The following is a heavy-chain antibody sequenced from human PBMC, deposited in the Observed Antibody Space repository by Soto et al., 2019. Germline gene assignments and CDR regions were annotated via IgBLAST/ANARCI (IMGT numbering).Heavy chain of an antibody. V-gene: IGHV1-69*18. CDR3: VAYCSGGTCSGAPYGLDV. D-gene: IGHD2-15*01. CDR1: GGNFSLHS. Sequence: QVHVVQSGAEVKRPGSSVKVSCKASGGNFSLHSIGWVRQAAGQGLEWMGRTISIFGSSISAQKFQHRVSMTADSSTGTAYMELKNLTAEDTRVYLCVAYCSGGTCSGAPYGLDVWGRGTTVIVSS. CDR2: TISIFGSS. J-gene: IGHJ6*02.